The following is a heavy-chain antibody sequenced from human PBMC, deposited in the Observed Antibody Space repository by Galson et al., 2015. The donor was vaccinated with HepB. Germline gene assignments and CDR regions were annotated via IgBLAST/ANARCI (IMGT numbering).Heavy chain of an antibody. Sequence: SLRLYGAASGFNFSSYAMSWVRQAPGKGLEWVSAFSGSGGSTYYADSVKGRFTISRDNTKNTLYLQMNSLRAEDTAVYYCAAYGSVSDDAFDIWGQGTMVTVSS. CDR3: AAYGSVSDDAFDI. J-gene: IGHJ3*02. V-gene: IGHV3-23*01. D-gene: IGHD3-10*01. CDR2: FSGSGGST. CDR1: GFNFSSYA.